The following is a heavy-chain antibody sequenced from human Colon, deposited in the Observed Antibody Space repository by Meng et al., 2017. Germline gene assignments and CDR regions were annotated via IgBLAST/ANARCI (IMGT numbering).Heavy chain of an antibody. D-gene: IGHD3-10*01. CDR3: ARRGVSGSFSP. CDR1: GWAFSGYY. J-gene: IGHJ5*02. V-gene: IGHV4-34*01. CDR2: IKYTGST. Sequence: QLQPRRGGAGLWGPAASLAIPGVFCGWAFSGYYWYWVRQSPWKGVEWIGEIKYTGSTSYKPSLRSRVTISLGTSKKQFSLRLSSVTAADTAVYYCARRGVSGSFSPWGQGTLVTVSS.